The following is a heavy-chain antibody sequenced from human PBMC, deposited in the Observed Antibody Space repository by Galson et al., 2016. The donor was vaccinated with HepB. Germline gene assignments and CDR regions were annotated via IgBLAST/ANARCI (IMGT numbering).Heavy chain of an antibody. CDR2: IYPGDSDT. CDR3: ARIESYYYDTRGYFGPSNYYFDY. CDR1: GYSFTNYW. V-gene: IGHV5-51*01. J-gene: IGHJ4*02. Sequence: QSGAEVKKPGESLNISCKISGYSFTNYWIGWVRQMPGKGLECMGIIYPGDSDTKYSPSFQGQVPISADKSIATAYLQWSSLKASDSAMYYCARIESYYYDTRGYFGPSNYYFDYWGQGTLVTVSS. D-gene: IGHD3-22*01.